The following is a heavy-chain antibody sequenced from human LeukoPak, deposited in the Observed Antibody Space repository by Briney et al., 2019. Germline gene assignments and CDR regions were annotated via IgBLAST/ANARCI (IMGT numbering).Heavy chain of an antibody. CDR3: ARDRTRTGYSSGWYHDY. CDR1: GYTFTSYY. V-gene: IGHV1-2*02. CDR2: INPNSGGT. J-gene: IGHJ4*02. D-gene: IGHD6-19*01. Sequence: ASVKVSCKASGYTFTSYYMHWVRQAPGQGLEWMGWINPNSGGTNYAQKFQGRVTMTRDTSISTAYMELSRLRSDDTAVHYCARDRTRTGYSSGWYHDYWGQGPLVTVSS.